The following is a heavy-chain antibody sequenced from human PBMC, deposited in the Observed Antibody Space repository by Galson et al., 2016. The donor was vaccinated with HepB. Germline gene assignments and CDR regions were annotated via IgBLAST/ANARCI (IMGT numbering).Heavy chain of an antibody. V-gene: IGHV5-51*03. Sequence: QSGAEVKKPGDSLEISCQGSGSTFTSYWIGWVRQMPGKGLEWMGIIYPGDADTRYSPSFQGQVTISVDKSINTAYLQWTSLKASDTGVYFCARAGVTGDLGFDYGMDIWGQGTAVTVSS. CDR2: IYPGDADT. D-gene: IGHD3-10*01. CDR1: GSTFTSYW. CDR3: ARAGVTGDLGFDYGMDI. J-gene: IGHJ6*02.